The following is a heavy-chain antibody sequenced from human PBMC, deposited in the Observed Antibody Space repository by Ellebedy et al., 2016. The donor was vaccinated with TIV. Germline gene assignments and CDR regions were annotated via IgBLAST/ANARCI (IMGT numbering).Heavy chain of an antibody. CDR3: ARAPPPRGDRSADAFDI. J-gene: IGHJ3*02. D-gene: IGHD7-27*01. Sequence: ASVKVSCKASGYTFTSYAMHWVRQAPGQRLEWMGWINAGNGNTKYSQKFQGRVTITRDKSTSTAYMELSSLRSEDTAVYYCARAPPPRGDRSADAFDIWGQGTMVTVSS. V-gene: IGHV1-3*01. CDR2: INAGNGNT. CDR1: GYTFTSYA.